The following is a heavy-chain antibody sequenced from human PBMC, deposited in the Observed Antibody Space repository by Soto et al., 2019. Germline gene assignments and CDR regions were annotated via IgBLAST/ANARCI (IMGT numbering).Heavy chain of an antibody. D-gene: IGHD2-15*01. CDR1: GYAISRGGYY. CDR2: IDYSGDT. V-gene: IGHV4-31*11. J-gene: IGHJ2*01. CDR3: ARDGGSLNRDFDL. Sequence: QVQLQESGPGRVRPSQSLSLICDVSGYAISRGGYYWSWLRQVPGKGLEGIGSIDYSGDTFYNPSLESRVTISVDPSKTQFFLSLSIVTAADTALFYCARDGGSLNRDFDLWGRGTLVTVSS.